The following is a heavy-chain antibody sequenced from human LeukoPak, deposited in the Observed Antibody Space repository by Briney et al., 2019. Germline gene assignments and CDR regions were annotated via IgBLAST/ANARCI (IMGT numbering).Heavy chain of an antibody. CDR1: GFSFSSYG. Sequence: GGSLRLSCAGSGFSFSSYGMHWVRQAPGKGLEWVAFIRYDGSSKYYADSVKGRFTISRDNSKNTLYLQMNSLRAEDTAVYYCAKGGSSSWYSLDYWGQGTLVTVSS. D-gene: IGHD6-13*01. J-gene: IGHJ4*02. V-gene: IGHV3-30*02. CDR2: IRYDGSSK. CDR3: AKGGSSSWYSLDY.